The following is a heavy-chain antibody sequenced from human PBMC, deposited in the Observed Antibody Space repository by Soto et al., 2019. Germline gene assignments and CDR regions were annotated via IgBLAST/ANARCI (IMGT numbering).Heavy chain of an antibody. V-gene: IGHV4-34*01. CDR2: INHSGST. J-gene: IGHJ6*02. CDR3: ARWPGGDRYRTFWGMDV. CDR1: GGSFSGYY. D-gene: IGHD2-21*02. Sequence: SETLSLTCAVYGGSFSGYYWSWIRQPPGKGLEWIGEINHSGSTNYNPSLKSRVTISVDTSKNQFSLKLSSVTAADTAVYYCARWPGGDRYRTFWGMDVWGQGTTVTVSS.